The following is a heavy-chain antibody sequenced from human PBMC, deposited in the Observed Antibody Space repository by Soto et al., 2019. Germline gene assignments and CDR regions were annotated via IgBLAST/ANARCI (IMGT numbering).Heavy chain of an antibody. CDR3: ARMTFDDYFDY. CDR2: IYYSGST. J-gene: IGHJ4*02. D-gene: IGHD2-21*02. Sequence: SETLSLTCTVSGGSISSYYGSWIRQPPGKGLEWIGYIYYSGSTNYNPSLKSRVTISVDTSKNQFSLKLSSVTAADTAVYYCARMTFDDYFDYWGQGTLVTVSS. CDR1: GGSISSYY. V-gene: IGHV4-59*01.